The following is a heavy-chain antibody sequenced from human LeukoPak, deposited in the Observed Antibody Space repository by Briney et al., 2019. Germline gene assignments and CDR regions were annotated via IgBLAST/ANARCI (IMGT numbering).Heavy chain of an antibody. D-gene: IGHD6-19*01. Sequence: GGSLRLSCAASGFTFSSYWMSWVRQAPGKGLEWVSGISWNSGSIGYADSVKGRFTISRDNAKNSLYLQMNSLRAEDTALYYCAKGAGYSSGWLGRYYFDYWGQGTLVTVSS. CDR2: ISWNSGSI. CDR1: GFTFSSYW. CDR3: AKGAGYSSGWLGRYYFDY. J-gene: IGHJ4*02. V-gene: IGHV3-9*01.